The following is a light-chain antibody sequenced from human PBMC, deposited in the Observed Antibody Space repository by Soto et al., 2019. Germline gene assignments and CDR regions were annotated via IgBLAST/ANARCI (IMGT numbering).Light chain of an antibody. CDR2: GVS. J-gene: IGLJ1*01. CDR1: RSDIGSYNY. Sequence: QSVLTQPASVSGSPGQSITISCSGKRSDIGSYNYVAWYQQFPGKTPKILIYGVSNRPSGVSSRFSGSKSGNTASLTISGLQAEDEADYYCISYTGRSTSYVFGSGTRSPS. V-gene: IGLV2-14*01. CDR3: ISYTGRSTSYV.